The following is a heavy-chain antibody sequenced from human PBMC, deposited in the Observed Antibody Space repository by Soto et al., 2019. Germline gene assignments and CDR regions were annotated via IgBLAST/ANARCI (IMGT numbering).Heavy chain of an antibody. Sequence: LSLTCTVSGGSISSYYWSWIRQPPGKGLEWIGYIYYSGSTNYNPSLKSRVTISVDTSKNQFSLKLSSVTAADTAVYYCARYLGYCSSTSCYFRGSIWGQGTLATVSS. CDR2: IYYSGST. CDR3: ARYLGYCSSTSCYFRGSI. CDR1: GGSISSYY. V-gene: IGHV4-59*01. D-gene: IGHD2-2*01. J-gene: IGHJ4*02.